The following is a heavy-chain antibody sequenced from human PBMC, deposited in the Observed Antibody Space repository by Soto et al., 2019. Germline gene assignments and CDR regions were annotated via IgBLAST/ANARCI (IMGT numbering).Heavy chain of an antibody. Sequence: QVQLVESGGGVVQPGRSLRLSCAASGFTFSSYAMHWVRQAPGKGLEWVAVISYDGSNKYYADSVKGRFTISRDNSKNTLYLQMNSLRAEDTAVYYCARDGRVVDTGMDGWGQGTTVTVSS. CDR2: ISYDGSNK. CDR1: GFTFSSYA. CDR3: ARDGRVVDTGMDG. J-gene: IGHJ6*02. D-gene: IGHD2-21*01. V-gene: IGHV3-30-3*01.